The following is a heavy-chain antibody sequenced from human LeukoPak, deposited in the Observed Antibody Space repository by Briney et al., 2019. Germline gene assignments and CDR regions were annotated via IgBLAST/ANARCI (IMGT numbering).Heavy chain of an antibody. CDR3: ARDKLGLLNYYYYGMDV. Sequence: PGGSLRLSCAAPGFTFSSYWMSWVRQAPGKGLEWVANIKQDGSEKYYVDSVKGRFTISRDNAKNSLYLQMNSLRAEDTAVYYCARDKLGLLNYYYYGMDVWGQGTTVTVSS. D-gene: IGHD1-26*01. CDR1: GFTFSSYW. V-gene: IGHV3-7*01. CDR2: IKQDGSEK. J-gene: IGHJ6*02.